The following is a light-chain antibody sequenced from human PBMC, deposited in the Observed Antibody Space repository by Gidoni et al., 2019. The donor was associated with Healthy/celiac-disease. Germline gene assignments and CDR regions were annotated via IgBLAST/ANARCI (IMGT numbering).Light chain of an antibody. CDR1: SLRSYY. J-gene: IGLJ2*01. V-gene: IGLV3-19*01. Sequence: SSELTQDPAVSVALGQTVRITCQGDSLRSYYASWYQQKPGQAPVLVIYGKNKRPSGIPARFSGSSSGNTASLTITGAQAEDEADYYCNSRDSSGNHVVFGGGTKLTVL. CDR3: NSRDSSGNHVV. CDR2: GKN.